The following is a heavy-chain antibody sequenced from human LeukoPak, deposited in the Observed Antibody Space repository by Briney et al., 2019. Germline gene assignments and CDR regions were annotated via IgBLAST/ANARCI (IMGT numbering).Heavy chain of an antibody. J-gene: IGHJ6*03. V-gene: IGHV3-74*01. D-gene: IGHD2-2*01. CDR2: INSDGSST. CDR3: SAAMPHYYYYYMDV. Sequence: GGSLRLSCAASGFTFSSYWMHWVRPAPGKGLVWVSRINSDGSSTSYADSVKGRFTISRDNAKNTLYLQMNSLRAEDTAVYYCSAAMPHYYYYYMDVWGKGTTVTVSS. CDR1: GFTFSSYW.